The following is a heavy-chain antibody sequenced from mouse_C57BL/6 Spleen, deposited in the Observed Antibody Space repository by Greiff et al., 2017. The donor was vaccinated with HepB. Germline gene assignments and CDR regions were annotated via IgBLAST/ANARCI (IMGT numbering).Heavy chain of an antibody. V-gene: IGHV1-18*01. Sequence: EVQVVESGPELVKPGASVKIPCKASGYTFTDYNMDWVKQSHGKSLEWIGDINPNNGGTIYNQKFKGKATLTVDKSSSTAYMELRSLTSEDTAVYYCARKVYYSNLWYFDVWGTGTTVTVSS. CDR2: INPNNGGT. CDR3: ARKVYYSNLWYFDV. D-gene: IGHD2-5*01. J-gene: IGHJ1*03. CDR1: GYTFTDYN.